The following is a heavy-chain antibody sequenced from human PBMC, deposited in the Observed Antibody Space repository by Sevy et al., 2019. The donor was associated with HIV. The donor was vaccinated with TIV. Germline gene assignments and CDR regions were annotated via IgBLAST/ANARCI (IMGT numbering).Heavy chain of an antibody. V-gene: IGHV4-59*01. D-gene: IGHD5-18*01. CDR1: GGSISSYY. Sequence: SETLSLTCTVSGGSISSYYWSWIRQPPGKGLEWIGYIYYSGSTNYNPSLKSRVTISVDTSKNQFSLKLSSVTAADTAVYYCARSFAEDTAIVTDYWGQGTLVTVSS. CDR3: ARSFAEDTAIVTDY. CDR2: IYYSGST. J-gene: IGHJ4*02.